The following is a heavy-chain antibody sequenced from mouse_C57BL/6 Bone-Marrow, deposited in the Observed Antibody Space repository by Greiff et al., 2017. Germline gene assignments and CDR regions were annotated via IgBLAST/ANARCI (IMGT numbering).Heavy chain of an antibody. CDR3: AREGRGSSWGFAY. Sequence: QVQLQQSGAELARPGASVKLSCKASGYTFTSYGISWVKQRTGQGLEWIGEIYPRSGNTYYNEKLKGKATLTADKSSSTGYMELRSLTSEDSAVYFWAREGRGSSWGFAYWGQGTLVTVSA. V-gene: IGHV1-81*01. CDR2: IYPRSGNT. CDR1: GYTFTSYG. J-gene: IGHJ3*01. D-gene: IGHD1-1*01.